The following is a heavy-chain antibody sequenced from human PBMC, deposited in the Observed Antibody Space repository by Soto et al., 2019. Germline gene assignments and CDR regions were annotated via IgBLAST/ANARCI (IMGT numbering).Heavy chain of an antibody. CDR1: GGTFSSYA. CDR3: ARDVYGSGSEVFDY. Sequence: QVQLVQSGAEVKKPGSSVKVSCKASGGTFSSYAISWVRQAPGQGLEWMGGIIPIFGTANYAQKFQGRVTITADESTRTAYMELSSLRSEDTAVYYCARDVYGSGSEVFDYWGQGTLVTVSS. D-gene: IGHD3-10*01. CDR2: IIPIFGTA. J-gene: IGHJ4*02. V-gene: IGHV1-69*12.